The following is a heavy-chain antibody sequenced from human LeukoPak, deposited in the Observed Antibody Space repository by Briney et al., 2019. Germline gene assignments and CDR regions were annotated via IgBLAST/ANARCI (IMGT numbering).Heavy chain of an antibody. CDR1: GGTFSSYA. CDR2: IIPILGIA. D-gene: IGHD5-24*01. V-gene: IGHV1-69*04. Sequence: SVKVSCKASGGTFSSYAISWVRQAPGQGLEWMGRIIPILGIANYAQKFQGRVTITADKSTSTAYMELSSLRSEDTAVYYCVGSLEMATYYYYYGMDVWGQGTTVTVSS. CDR3: VGSLEMATYYYYYGMDV. J-gene: IGHJ6*02.